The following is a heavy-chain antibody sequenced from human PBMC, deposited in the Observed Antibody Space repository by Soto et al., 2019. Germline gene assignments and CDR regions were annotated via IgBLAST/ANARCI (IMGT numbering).Heavy chain of an antibody. D-gene: IGHD2-21*02. CDR3: ASPDCGGDCYSYGPWVY. CDR2: IIPIFGTA. CDR1: GGTFSSYA. J-gene: IGHJ4*02. Sequence: QVQLVQSGAEVKKPGSSVKVSCKASGGTFSSYAISWVRQAPGQGLEWMGGIIPIFGTANYAQKFQGRVTITADESTSTAYMERSSLRSEDTAVYYCASPDCGGDCYSYGPWVYWGQGTLVTVSS. V-gene: IGHV1-69*12.